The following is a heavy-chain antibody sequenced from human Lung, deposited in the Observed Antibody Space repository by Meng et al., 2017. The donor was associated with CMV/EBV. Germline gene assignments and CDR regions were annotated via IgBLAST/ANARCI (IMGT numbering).Heavy chain of an antibody. CDR3: ARDTGYDDAFDI. CDR1: GFTFSSYW. J-gene: IGHJ3*02. D-gene: IGHD5-12*01. Sequence: GESLKISCAASGFTFSSYWMSWVRQAPGKGLEWVANIKQDGSEKYYVDSVKGRFTISRDNAKNSLYLQMNSLRAEDTAVYYCARDTGYDDAFDIWGQGKRVT. V-gene: IGHV3-7*01. CDR2: IKQDGSEK.